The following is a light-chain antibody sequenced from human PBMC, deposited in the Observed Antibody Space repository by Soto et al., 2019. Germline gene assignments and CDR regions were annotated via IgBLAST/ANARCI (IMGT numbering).Light chain of an antibody. CDR3: GAWDTGLRAEV. CDR2: ENN. J-gene: IGLJ2*01. CDR1: RSNIGNNY. Sequence: QSVLTQPPSVSAAPGQRVTISCSGSRSNIGNNYVSWYQQLPGTAPKLLIYENNKLPPGIPVRFSGSKPRTSATLTTTGLDAGDEADYYCGAWDTGLRAEVFGGGTKLTVL. V-gene: IGLV1-51*02.